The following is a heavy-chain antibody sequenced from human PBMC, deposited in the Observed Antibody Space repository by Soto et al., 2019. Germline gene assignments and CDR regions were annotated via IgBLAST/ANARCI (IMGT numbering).Heavy chain of an antibody. J-gene: IGHJ4*02. Sequence: GGSLRLSCAASGFTFSSYAMSWVRQAPGKGLEWVSAISGSGGSTYYADSVKGRFTISRDNSKNTLYPQMNSLRAEDTAVYYCAKDVDFWSGYLGYWGQGTLVTVSS. D-gene: IGHD3-3*01. V-gene: IGHV3-23*01. CDR2: ISGSGGST. CDR3: AKDVDFWSGYLGY. CDR1: GFTFSSYA.